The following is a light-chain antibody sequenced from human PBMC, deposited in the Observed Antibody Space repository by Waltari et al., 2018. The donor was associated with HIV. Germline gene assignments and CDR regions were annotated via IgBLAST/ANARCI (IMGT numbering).Light chain of an antibody. CDR3: QSYDNNDVI. Sequence: FVLTQPHSVSESPGKTVTISCTRNSGNIATNYVQWYQQRPGSSPTTVIYEDNQRPSWVPDRFSGSIDSSSNSAALTISGLETDDEADYYCQSYDNNDVIFGGGTRLTVL. V-gene: IGLV6-57*01. CDR2: EDN. CDR1: SGNIATNY. J-gene: IGLJ2*01.